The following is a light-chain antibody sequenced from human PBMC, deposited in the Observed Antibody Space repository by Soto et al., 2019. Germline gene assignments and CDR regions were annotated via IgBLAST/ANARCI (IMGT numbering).Light chain of an antibody. J-gene: IGKJ2*01. Sequence: VLTQSPGTLSLSPGERATLSCRASQIISSYYLAWYQQKPGQAPRLLIYGASSRPTGIPDRFSGSGSGTDFTLTISRLEPEDFAVYYCQQYSSSPDPFGQGTKLEIK. CDR1: QIISSYY. CDR2: GAS. V-gene: IGKV3-20*01. CDR3: QQYSSSPDP.